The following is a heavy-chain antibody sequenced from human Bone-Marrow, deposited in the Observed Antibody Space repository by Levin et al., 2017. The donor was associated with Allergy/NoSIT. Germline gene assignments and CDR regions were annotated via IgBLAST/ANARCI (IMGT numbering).Heavy chain of an antibody. CDR2: ISYDGSNK. J-gene: IGHJ3*02. V-gene: IGHV3-30*18. D-gene: IGHD3-22*01. CDR1: GFTFSSYG. CDR3: AKAYYDSDLDAFDI. Sequence: PGGSLRLSCAASGFTFSSYGMHWVRQAPGKGLEWVAVISYDGSNKYYADSVKGRFTISRDNSKNTLYLQMNSLRAEDTAVYYCAKAYYDSDLDAFDIWGQGTMVTVSS.